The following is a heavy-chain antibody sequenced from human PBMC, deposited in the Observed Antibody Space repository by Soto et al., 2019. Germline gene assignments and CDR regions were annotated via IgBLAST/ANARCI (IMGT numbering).Heavy chain of an antibody. CDR1: GFTFSSYV. CDR2: ISYDGSNK. Sequence: QVQLVESGGGVVQPGRSLRLSCAASGFTFSSYVMHWVRQAPGKGLEWVAVISYDGSNKYYADSVKGRFTISRDNSKNTLYVQMNSLRAEDTAVYYCARGGQSYCLDYWGQGTLVTVSS. J-gene: IGHJ4*02. CDR3: ARGGQSYCLDY. V-gene: IGHV3-30-3*01. D-gene: IGHD1-26*01.